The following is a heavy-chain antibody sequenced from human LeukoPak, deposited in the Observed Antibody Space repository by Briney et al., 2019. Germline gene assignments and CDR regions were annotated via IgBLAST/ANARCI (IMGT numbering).Heavy chain of an antibody. CDR1: GGSISSSSYY. CDR3: ARLYPISPSYYYYYMDV. J-gene: IGHJ6*03. D-gene: IGHD3-3*01. V-gene: IGHV4-39*01. Sequence: SETLSLTCTVSGGSISSSSYYWGWIRRPPGKGLEWIGSIYYSGSTYCNPSLKSRVTISVDTSKNQFSLKLSSVTAADTAVYYCARLYPISPSYYYYYMDVWGKGTTVTISS. CDR2: IYYSGST.